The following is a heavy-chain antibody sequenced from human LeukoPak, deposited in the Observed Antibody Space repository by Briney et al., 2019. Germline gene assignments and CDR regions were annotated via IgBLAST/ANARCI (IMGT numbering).Heavy chain of an antibody. V-gene: IGHV3-33*01. CDR2: IWYDGSNK. J-gene: IGHJ4*02. CDR1: GFTFSSYG. D-gene: IGHD3-10*01. CDR3: ARAGYYYGSGSYSGFDY. Sequence: PGRSLRLSCAASGFTFSSYGMHWVRQAPGKGLEWVAVIWYDGSNKYYADSVKGRSTISRDNSKNTLYLQMNSLRAEDTAVYYCARAGYYYGSGSYSGFDYWGQGTLVTVSS.